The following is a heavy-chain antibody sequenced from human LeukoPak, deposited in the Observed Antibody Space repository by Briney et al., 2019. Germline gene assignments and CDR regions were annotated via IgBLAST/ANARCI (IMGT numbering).Heavy chain of an antibody. Sequence: SENLPLTCTVSGGSISSYYWSWIRQPPGKGLEWIGYIYYSGSTNYNPSLKSRVTISIDTSKNQFSLKLSSVTAADTAVYYCAAESERWLVRSWGQGTLVTVSS. J-gene: IGHJ4*02. CDR3: AAESERWLVRS. V-gene: IGHV4-59*01. CDR2: IYYSGST. D-gene: IGHD6-19*01. CDR1: GGSISSYY.